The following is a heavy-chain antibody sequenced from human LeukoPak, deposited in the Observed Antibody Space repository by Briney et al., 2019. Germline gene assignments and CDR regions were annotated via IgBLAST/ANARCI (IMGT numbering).Heavy chain of an antibody. D-gene: IGHD3-10*01. J-gene: IGHJ6*02. CDR1: GYTFTSYG. CDR3: ARAPRGAFGMDV. V-gene: IGHV1-2*02. CDR2: INPNSGGT. Sequence: KVSCKASGYTFTSYGISWVRQAPGQGLEWMGWINPNSGGTNYAQKFQGRVTMTRDTSISTAYMELSRLRSDDTAVYYCARAPRGAFGMDVWGQGTTVTVSS.